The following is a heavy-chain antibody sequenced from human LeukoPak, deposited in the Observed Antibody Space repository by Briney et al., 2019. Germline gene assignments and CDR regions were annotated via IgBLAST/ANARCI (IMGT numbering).Heavy chain of an antibody. Sequence: GGSLRLSCAASGFTFSSYALSWVRQAPGTGLEWVSAISANGVSTFYADSVKGRFTTSRDNSKNTLYLQMNSLRAEDAAVYYCARPGHGSGWYRNFDQWGQGTLVTVSS. CDR3: ARPGHGSGWYRNFDQ. CDR1: GFTFSSYA. J-gene: IGHJ4*02. D-gene: IGHD6-19*01. V-gene: IGHV3-23*01. CDR2: ISANGVST.